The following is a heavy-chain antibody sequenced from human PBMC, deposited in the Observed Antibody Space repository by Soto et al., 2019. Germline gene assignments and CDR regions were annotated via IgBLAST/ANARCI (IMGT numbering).Heavy chain of an antibody. Sequence: GASVKVSCKASGYTFTSYAMHWVRQAPGQRLEWMGWINAGNGNTKYSQKFQGRVTITRDTSASTAYMELSSLRSEDTAVYYCARDLYYDFWSGYNWFDPWGQGTPVTVSS. D-gene: IGHD3-3*01. CDR3: ARDLYYDFWSGYNWFDP. V-gene: IGHV1-3*01. CDR1: GYTFTSYA. J-gene: IGHJ5*02. CDR2: INAGNGNT.